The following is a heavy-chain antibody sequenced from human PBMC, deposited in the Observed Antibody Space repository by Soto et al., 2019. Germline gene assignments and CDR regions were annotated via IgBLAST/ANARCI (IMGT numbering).Heavy chain of an antibody. CDR2: INHSGST. CDR1: GGSFSGYY. D-gene: IGHD3-22*01. CDR3: ARYDSSGYYRTTRFDY. Sequence: SETLSLTCAVYGGSFSGYYWSWIRQPPGKGLEWIGEINHSGSTNYNPSLRSRVTISVDTSKNQFSLKLSSVTAADTAVYYCARYDSSGYYRTTRFDYWGQGTLVTVSS. J-gene: IGHJ4*02. V-gene: IGHV4-34*01.